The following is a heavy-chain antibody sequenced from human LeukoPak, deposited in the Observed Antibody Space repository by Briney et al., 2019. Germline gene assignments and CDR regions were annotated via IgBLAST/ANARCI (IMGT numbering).Heavy chain of an antibody. CDR3: AKDRNYYDSSGYYGD. CDR2: ISGSGGST. Sequence: PGGSLRLSCAASGFTFSSYAMSWVRQAPGKGLEWVSAISGSGGSTYYADSVKARFTISRDNSKNTLYLQMNSLRAEDTAVYYCAKDRNYYDSSGYYGDWGQGTLVTVSS. CDR1: GFTFSSYA. J-gene: IGHJ4*02. D-gene: IGHD3-22*01. V-gene: IGHV3-23*01.